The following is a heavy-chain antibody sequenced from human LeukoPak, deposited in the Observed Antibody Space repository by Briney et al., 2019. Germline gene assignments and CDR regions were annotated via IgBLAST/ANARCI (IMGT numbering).Heavy chain of an antibody. CDR3: ARARKDPTNWFDP. Sequence: PGGSLRLSCAASGFTFSDYYMSWIRQAPGKGLEWVSYTSSSGSTIYYADSVKGRFTISRDNAKNSLYLQMNSLRAEDTAVYYCARARKDPTNWFDPWGQGTLVTVSS. CDR2: TSSSGSTI. CDR1: GFTFSDYY. J-gene: IGHJ5*02. D-gene: IGHD1-14*01. V-gene: IGHV3-11*04.